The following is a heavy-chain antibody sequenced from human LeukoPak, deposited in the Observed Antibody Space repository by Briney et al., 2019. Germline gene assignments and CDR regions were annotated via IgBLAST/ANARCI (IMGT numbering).Heavy chain of an antibody. CDR3: ARDLYGDYYFDY. V-gene: IGHV4-59*01. CDR1: GGSISGYY. D-gene: IGHD4-17*01. Sequence: PSETLSLTCTVSGGSISGYYWSWIRQPPGMGLEWIGYIYYTGSTNYNPSLKSRVTISVDSSKNQFSLKLSSVTAADTAVYYCARDLYGDYYFDYWGQGTLVTVSS. CDR2: IYYTGST. J-gene: IGHJ4*02.